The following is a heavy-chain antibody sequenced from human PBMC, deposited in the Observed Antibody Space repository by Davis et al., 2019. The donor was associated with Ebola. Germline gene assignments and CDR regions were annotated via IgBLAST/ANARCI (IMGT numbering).Heavy chain of an antibody. CDR2: INPNSGGT. CDR1: GYTFTAYY. Sequence: AASVKVSCKASGYTFTAYYLHWVRRAPGQGLEWMGWINPNSGGTNNAQKFQGRVTMTRGTSISTPYMELSSLRSDDTAVYYCARGYCTYVVCYELPVIDYWGQGTLVTVSS. CDR3: ARGYCTYVVCYELPVIDY. D-gene: IGHD2-8*01. J-gene: IGHJ4*02. V-gene: IGHV1-2*02.